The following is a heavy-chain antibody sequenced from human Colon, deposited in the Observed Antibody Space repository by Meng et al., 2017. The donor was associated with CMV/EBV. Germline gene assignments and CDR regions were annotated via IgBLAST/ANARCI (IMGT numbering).Heavy chain of an antibody. J-gene: IGHJ4*02. CDR1: GFSFKNFA. V-gene: IGHV3-23*01. CDR3: AKYQPSFDY. CDR2: ITGTGNNI. Sequence: GGSLRLSCAGSGFSFKNFAMCWVRQAPGKGLEWVSSITGTGNNIYYADSVRGRFIISRDNSKNTLYLQMNSLRAEDTAVYYCAKYQPSFDYWGQGTLVTVSS.